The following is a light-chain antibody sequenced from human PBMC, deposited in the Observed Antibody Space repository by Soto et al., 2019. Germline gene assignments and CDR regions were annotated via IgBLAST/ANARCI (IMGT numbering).Light chain of an antibody. CDR2: KAS. J-gene: IGKJ4*01. CDR3: QQYKSYSLT. CDR1: QSLNSW. V-gene: IGKV1-5*03. Sequence: IQMTQSPSTLSASVGDRVTITCRASQSLNSWLAWYQQQPGKAPKLLIYKASVLESGVPSRFSGSESGTEFSLTISSLQPDDFATYYCQQYKSYSLTFGGGTKVDIK.